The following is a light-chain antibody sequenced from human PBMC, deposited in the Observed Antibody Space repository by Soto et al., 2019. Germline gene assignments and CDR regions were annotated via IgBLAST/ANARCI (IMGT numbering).Light chain of an antibody. J-gene: IGKJ1*01. CDR3: QTYYSAPWT. Sequence: DIQMTQSPSSLSASVRDRVTITCRASQGISNYLAWYQQKPGKVPKLLIYAASTLPSGVPSRFSGSRSGTDFKLTISSLQPEDVATYYCQTYYSAPWTFGQGTKVEIK. V-gene: IGKV1-27*01. CDR2: AAS. CDR1: QGISNY.